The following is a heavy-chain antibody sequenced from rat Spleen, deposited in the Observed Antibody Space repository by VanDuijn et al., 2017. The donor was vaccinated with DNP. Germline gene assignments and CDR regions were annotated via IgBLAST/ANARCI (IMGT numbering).Heavy chain of an antibody. Sequence: EVKLVESGGGLVQPGGSLKLSCAASGFNFNDYWTGWVRQAPGKGLEWIGAINKDSSKINTNPSLTEKFTLSRDNAQNILYLYLSELRSEDTAIYCCARAPNREVYFDYWGQGVMVTVSS. D-gene: IGHD5-1*01. CDR3: ARAPNREVYFDY. CDR1: GFNFNDYW. V-gene: IGHV4-2*01. J-gene: IGHJ2*01. CDR2: INKDSSKI.